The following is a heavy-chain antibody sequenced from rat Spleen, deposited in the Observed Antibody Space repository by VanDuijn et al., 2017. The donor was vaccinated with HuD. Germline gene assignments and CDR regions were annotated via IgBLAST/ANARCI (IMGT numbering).Heavy chain of an antibody. CDR3: ARRHYGYTDYFDY. D-gene: IGHD1-9*01. J-gene: IGHJ2*01. CDR1: GFTFSDYG. CDR2: ISYGDSSGHSAT. V-gene: IGHV5-29*01. Sequence: EVQLLESDGGLVQPGRSLKLSCAASGFTFSDYGMAWVRQAPTKGLEWVATISYGDSSGHSATYYRDSVKGRFTISRDNAKSTLSLQVDSLRSEDTATYYCARRHYGYTDYFDYWGQGVMVTVSS.